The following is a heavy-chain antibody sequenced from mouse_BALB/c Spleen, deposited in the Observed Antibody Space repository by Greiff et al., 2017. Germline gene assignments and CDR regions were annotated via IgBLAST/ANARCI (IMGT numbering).Heavy chain of an antibody. Sequence: VQLKESGPEVVKPGASVKMSCKASGYTFTSYVMHWVKQKPGQGLEWIGYINPYNDGTKYNEKFKDKATLTSDKSSSTAYMEFSSLTSEDSAVYYCARGARATSMDYWGQGTSVIVSS. CDR1: GYTFTSYV. J-gene: IGHJ4*01. V-gene: IGHV1-14*01. D-gene: IGHD3-1*01. CDR3: ARGARATSMDY. CDR2: INPYNDGT.